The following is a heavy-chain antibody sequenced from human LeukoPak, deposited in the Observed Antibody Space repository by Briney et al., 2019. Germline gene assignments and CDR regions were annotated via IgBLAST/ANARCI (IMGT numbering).Heavy chain of an antibody. CDR3: ASAYYDFWSGQNWFDP. Sequence: PSETLSLTCAVSGGSINSYYWSWIRQPPGKGLEWIGYIYYSGSTNYNPSLKSRVTISIDTSKNQFSLKLRSVTAADTAVYYCASAYYDFWSGQNWFDPWGQGTLVTVSS. CDR1: GGSINSYY. J-gene: IGHJ5*02. CDR2: IYYSGST. D-gene: IGHD3-3*01. V-gene: IGHV4-59*01.